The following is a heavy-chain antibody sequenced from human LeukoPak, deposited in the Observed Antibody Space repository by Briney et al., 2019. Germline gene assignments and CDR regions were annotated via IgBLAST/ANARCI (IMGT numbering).Heavy chain of an antibody. CDR1: GFTFSSYW. CDR2: INSDGSST. CDR3: ARTSYVWGSYRYSSLVDY. J-gene: IGHJ4*02. V-gene: IGHV3-74*01. D-gene: IGHD3-16*02. Sequence: GGSLRLSCAASGFTFSSYWMHWVRQAPGKGLVWVSRINSDGSSTSYADSVKGRFTISRDNAKNTLYLQMNSLRAEDTAVYYCARTSYVWGSYRYSSLVDYWGPGTLVTVSS.